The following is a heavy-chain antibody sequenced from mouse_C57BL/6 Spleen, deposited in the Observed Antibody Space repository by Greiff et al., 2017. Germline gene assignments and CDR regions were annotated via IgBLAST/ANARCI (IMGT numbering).Heavy chain of an antibody. CDR2: IHPSDSDT. CDR3: AHYYGSSYWYFGV. D-gene: IGHD1-1*01. J-gene: IGHJ1*03. CDR1: GYTFTSYW. V-gene: IGHV1-74*01. Sequence: VQLQQPGAELVKPGASVKVSCKASGYTFTSYWMHWVKQRPGQGLEWIGRIHPSDSDTNYNQKFKGKATLTVDKSSSTAYMQISRLTSEDSAVYYCAHYYGSSYWYFGVWGTGTTVTDSS.